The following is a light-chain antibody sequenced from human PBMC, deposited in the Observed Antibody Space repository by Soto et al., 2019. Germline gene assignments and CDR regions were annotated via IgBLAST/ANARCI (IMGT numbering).Light chain of an antibody. J-gene: IGKJ4*01. CDR3: QQYNNWPLT. CDR1: QSFSIN. V-gene: IGKV3-15*01. CDR2: GSY. Sequence: EIVMTQSPATLSVSPGEIATLSCRASQSFSINLGWYQKNPGHPPRLLIHGSYIRATGVPARFSGSGSETEFILTISSLQSEDFAVYYCQQYNNWPLTFGGGTKV.